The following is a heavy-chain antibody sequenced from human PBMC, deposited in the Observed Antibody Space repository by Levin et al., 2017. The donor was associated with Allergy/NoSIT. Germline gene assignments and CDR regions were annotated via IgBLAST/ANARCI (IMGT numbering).Heavy chain of an antibody. CDR3: AREWGYPNTVTKPSYFDY. D-gene: IGHD4-17*01. CDR2: IIPIFGTA. J-gene: IGHJ4*02. Sequence: SVKVSCKASGGTFSSYAISWVRQAPGQGLEWMGGIIPIFGTANYAQKFQGRVTITADESTSTAYMELSSLRSEDTAVYYCAREWGYPNTVTKPSYFDYWGQGTLVTVSS. CDR1: GGTFSSYA. V-gene: IGHV1-69*13.